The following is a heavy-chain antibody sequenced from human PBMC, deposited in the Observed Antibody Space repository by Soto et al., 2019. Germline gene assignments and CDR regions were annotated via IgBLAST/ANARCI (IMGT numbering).Heavy chain of an antibody. Sequence: QVPLVQSGAEVKKPGASVKVSCKASGYTFTSYGIIWVRQAPGQGLEWMGWISAYNGNTNYAQKLQGRVTMTTDTSTSTAYMELRSLRSDDTAVYYCAADTTTGYSSGWYGGGFDYWGQGTLVTVSS. V-gene: IGHV1-18*01. CDR1: GYTFTSYG. D-gene: IGHD6-19*01. J-gene: IGHJ4*02. CDR3: AADTTTGYSSGWYGGGFDY. CDR2: ISAYNGNT.